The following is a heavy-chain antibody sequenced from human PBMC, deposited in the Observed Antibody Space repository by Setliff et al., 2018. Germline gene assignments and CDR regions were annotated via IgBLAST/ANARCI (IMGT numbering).Heavy chain of an antibody. V-gene: IGHV1-8*03. CDR1: GYTFTSYD. Sequence: ASVKVSCKASGYTFTSYDINWVRQATGQGLEWMGWMNPNSGNTGYAQKFQGRVTITRNTSISTAYMELSSLRSEDTAVYYCARSGGGYDFWSGYLVSHYHYYYYMDVWGKGTTVTVSS. CDR2: MNPNSGNT. J-gene: IGHJ6*03. CDR3: ARSGGGYDFWSGYLVSHYHYYYYMDV. D-gene: IGHD3-3*01.